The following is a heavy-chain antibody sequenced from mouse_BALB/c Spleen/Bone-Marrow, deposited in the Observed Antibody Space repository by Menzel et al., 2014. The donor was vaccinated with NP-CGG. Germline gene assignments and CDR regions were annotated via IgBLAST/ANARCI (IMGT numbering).Heavy chain of an antibody. V-gene: IGHV1S137*01. CDR3: VSTEKVQNARDQ. CDR1: GNTFNDYA. Sequence: VQLQQSGAGLVRPGVSVQISCKGSGNTFNDYAIHWVKQSHAKSLVWIGLISVYYGDAIFNQKIKGKATMTVDKSSSTAYMFLDILTSEKSASYFCVSTEKVQNARDQRVQGNTVTFS. J-gene: IGHJ4*01. D-gene: IGHD2-14*01. CDR2: ISVYYGDA.